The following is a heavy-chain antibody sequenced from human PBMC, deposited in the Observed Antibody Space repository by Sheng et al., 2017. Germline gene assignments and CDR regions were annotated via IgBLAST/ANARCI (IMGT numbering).Heavy chain of an antibody. J-gene: IGHJ3*02. CDR1: GFTFDDYA. V-gene: IGHV3-9*03. CDR2: ISWNSGSI. CDR3: AKDTGLGIHKGAFDI. Sequence: EVQLVESGGGLVQPGRSLRLSCAASGFTFDDYAMHWVRQAPGKGLEWVSGISWNSGSIGYADSVKGRFTISRDNAKNSLYLQMNSLRAEDMALYYCAKDTGLGIHKGAFDIWGQGTMVTVSS. D-gene: IGHD7-27*01.